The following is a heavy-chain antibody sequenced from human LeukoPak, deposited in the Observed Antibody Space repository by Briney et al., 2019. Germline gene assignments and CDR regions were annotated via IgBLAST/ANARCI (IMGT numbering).Heavy chain of an antibody. V-gene: IGHV3-49*03. CDR1: GFTFGDYA. J-gene: IGHJ4*02. Sequence: GGSLRLSCTASGFTFGDYAMSWFRQAPGKGLEWVGFIRSKAYGGTTEYAASVKGRFTISRDDSKSIAYLQMNSLKTEDTAVYYCTRSGFFFGVVIPYYFDYWGQGTLVTVSS. CDR3: TRSGFFFGVVIPYYFDY. CDR2: IRSKAYGGTT. D-gene: IGHD3-3*01.